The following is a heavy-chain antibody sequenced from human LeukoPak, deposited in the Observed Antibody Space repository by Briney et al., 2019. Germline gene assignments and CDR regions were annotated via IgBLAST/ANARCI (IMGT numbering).Heavy chain of an antibody. CDR2: ISTRGIT. CDR3: ARGPDYTNYVDS. D-gene: IGHD4-11*01. CDR1: GGSINSGGYY. V-gene: IGHV4-61*02. Sequence: PSETLSLTCTVSGGSINSGGYYWSWIRQPAGKGLEWIGRISTRGITKYNPSLKSRVTIPVDTSKNQFSLNLSSVTAADTAVYYCARGPDYTNYVDSWGRGTLVTVSS. J-gene: IGHJ4*02.